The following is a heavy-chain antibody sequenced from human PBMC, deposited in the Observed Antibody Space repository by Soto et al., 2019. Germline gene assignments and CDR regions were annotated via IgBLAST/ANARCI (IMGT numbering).Heavy chain of an antibody. Sequence: GASVKVSCKASGYTFTSYAMHWVRQAPGQRLEWMGWINAGNGNTKYSQKFQGRVTITRDTSASTAYMELSSLRSEDTAVYYCARDLFRSPLPNWFDPWGQGTLVTVSS. V-gene: IGHV1-3*01. CDR3: ARDLFRSPLPNWFDP. CDR2: INAGNGNT. CDR1: GYTFTSYA. J-gene: IGHJ5*02.